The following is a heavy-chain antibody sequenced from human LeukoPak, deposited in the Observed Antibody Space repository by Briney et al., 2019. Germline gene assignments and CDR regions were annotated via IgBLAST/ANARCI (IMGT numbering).Heavy chain of an antibody. CDR3: VRLWVGMATISD. CDR2: INSDGSST. CDR1: GFTFSSYW. J-gene: IGHJ4*02. D-gene: IGHD5-24*01. Sequence: QPGGSLRLSCAASGFTFSSYWMHWVRQAPGKGLVWVSRINSDGSSTSYADSVKGRFTISRDNAKNTLYLQMNSLRAEDTAVYYCVRLWVGMATISDWGQGTLVTVSS. V-gene: IGHV3-74*01.